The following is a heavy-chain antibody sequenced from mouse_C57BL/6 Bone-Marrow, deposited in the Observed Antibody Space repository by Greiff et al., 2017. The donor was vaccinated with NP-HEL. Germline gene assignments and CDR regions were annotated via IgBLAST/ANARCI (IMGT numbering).Heavy chain of an antibody. Sequence: QVQLKQSGAELVKPGASVKLSCKASGYTFTSYWMHWVKQRPGQGLEWIGMIHPNSGSTNYNEKFKSKATLTVDKSSSTAYMQLSSLTSEDSAVYYCARTLITTVVAVDYWGQGTTLTVSS. CDR1: GYTFTSYW. CDR3: ARTLITTVVAVDY. V-gene: IGHV1-64*01. J-gene: IGHJ2*01. D-gene: IGHD1-1*01. CDR2: IHPNSGST.